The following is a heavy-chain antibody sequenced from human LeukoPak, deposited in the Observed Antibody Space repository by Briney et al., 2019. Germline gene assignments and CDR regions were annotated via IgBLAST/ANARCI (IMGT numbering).Heavy chain of an antibody. CDR3: ARDTTEGVLSLDV. D-gene: IGHD2-8*01. CDR2: IWYDGSKQ. J-gene: IGHJ6*02. Sequence: GGSLRLSCAASGFTFSRSGVHWVRQAPGKGPEWVAVIWYDGSKQYYAESVKGRFTISRDNSKNTLDLQMSSLRVEDTAVYYCARDTTEGVLSLDVWGQGTTVTVSS. V-gene: IGHV3-33*01. CDR1: GFTFSRSG.